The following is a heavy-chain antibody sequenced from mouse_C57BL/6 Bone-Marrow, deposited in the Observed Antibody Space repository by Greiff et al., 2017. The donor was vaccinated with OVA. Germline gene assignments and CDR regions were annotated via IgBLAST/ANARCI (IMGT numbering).Heavy chain of an antibody. CDR3: ARCYYGYEDYAMDY. Sequence: QVQLQQSGPELVKPGASVKISCKASGYAFSSSWMNWVKQRPGKGLEWIGRIYPGDGDTNYNGKFKGKATLTADKSSSTAYMQLSSLTSEDSAVYFCARCYYGYEDYAMDYWGQGTSVTVSS. CDR1: GYAFSSSW. D-gene: IGHD2-2*01. J-gene: IGHJ4*01. CDR2: IYPGDGDT. V-gene: IGHV1-82*01.